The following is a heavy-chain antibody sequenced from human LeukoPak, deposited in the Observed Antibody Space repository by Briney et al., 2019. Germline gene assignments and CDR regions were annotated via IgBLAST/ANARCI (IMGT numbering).Heavy chain of an antibody. CDR1: GFTFSSYS. D-gene: IGHD6-13*01. CDR2: ISSSSSYI. CDR3: ARVLAAAGPLDGPTEDGNTQNAFDI. J-gene: IGHJ3*02. V-gene: IGHV3-21*01. Sequence: GGSLRLSCAASGFTFSSYSMNWVRQAPGKGLEWVSSISSSSSYIYYADSVKGRFTISRDNAKNSLYLQMNSLRAEDTAVYYCARVLAAAGPLDGPTEDGNTQNAFDIWGQGTMVTVSS.